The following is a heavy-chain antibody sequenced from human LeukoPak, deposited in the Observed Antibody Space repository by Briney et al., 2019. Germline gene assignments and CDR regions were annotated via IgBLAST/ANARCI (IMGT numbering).Heavy chain of an antibody. CDR3: AKDGRIATAGTHSYYYGMDV. J-gene: IGHJ6*02. V-gene: IGHV3-30*18. Sequence: GRSLRLSCAASGFTFSSYGMHWIRQAPGKGLEWVAVISYDGSNEYYADSVKGRFTISRDNSKNTLYLQMNSLRAEDTAVYYCAKDGRIATAGTHSYYYGMDVWGQGTTVTVSS. CDR2: ISYDGSNE. D-gene: IGHD6-13*01. CDR1: GFTFSSYG.